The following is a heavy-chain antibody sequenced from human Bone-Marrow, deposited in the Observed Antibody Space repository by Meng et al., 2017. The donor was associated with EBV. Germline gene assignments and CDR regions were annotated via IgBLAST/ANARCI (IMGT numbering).Heavy chain of an antibody. CDR1: GGTFNSDA. J-gene: IGHJ4*02. Sequence: QGRGVQSGAEVKKPGSSVKVSCWASGGTFNSDAVSWVRQAPGQGLEWMGGLIPMSGAPHYAQKFQGRVTITADESTSTHYMDLSNLRSDDTAMYYCASESGRGFTPDYWGQGTLLTVSS. V-gene: IGHV1-69*01. CDR3: ASESGRGFTPDY. D-gene: IGHD3-10*01. CDR2: LIPMSGAP.